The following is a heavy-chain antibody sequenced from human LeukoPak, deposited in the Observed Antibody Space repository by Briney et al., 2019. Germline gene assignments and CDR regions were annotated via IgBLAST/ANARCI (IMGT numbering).Heavy chain of an antibody. J-gene: IGHJ6*03. CDR3: ARDRSSWYDYYYYMDV. Sequence: PSETLSLTCTVSGGSISSGGYYWSWIRQHPGKGLEWIGYIYYSGSTYYNPSLKSRVTISVDTSKNQFSLKLSSVTAADTAVYYCARDRSSWYDYYYYMDVWGKGTTVTVSS. V-gene: IGHV4-31*03. CDR2: IYYSGST. D-gene: IGHD6-13*01. CDR1: GGSISSGGYY.